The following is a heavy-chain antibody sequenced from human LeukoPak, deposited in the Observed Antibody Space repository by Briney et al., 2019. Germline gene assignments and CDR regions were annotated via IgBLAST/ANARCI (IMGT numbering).Heavy chain of an antibody. CDR2: LYSSGST. V-gene: IGHV4-59*11. J-gene: IGHJ4*02. Sequence: PSGTLSLTCSGSGVSISGLHWSWIPQPPGKGLEGIGYLYSSGSTNYKPSLKGRVTISEDTSKNHVSLRLTSVTAADTAVYYCARVPTIFGVDMYYFDFWGQGNLVTVSS. CDR3: ARVPTIFGVDMYYFDF. D-gene: IGHD3-3*01. CDR1: GVSISGLH.